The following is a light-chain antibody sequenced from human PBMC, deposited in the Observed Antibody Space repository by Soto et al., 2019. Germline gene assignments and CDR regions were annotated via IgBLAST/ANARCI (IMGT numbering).Light chain of an antibody. CDR3: QQRYDWPIT. V-gene: IGKV3-11*01. CDR2: GAS. Sequence: EIVLTQSPASLSLSPGERATLSCRASQSVDSHLVWYQQKPGQAPRLLIFGASNRATGIPARFSGSGSGTDFTLAITRLEPGDFGVYYCQQRYDWPITFGQGTRLEVK. J-gene: IGKJ5*01. CDR1: QSVDSH.